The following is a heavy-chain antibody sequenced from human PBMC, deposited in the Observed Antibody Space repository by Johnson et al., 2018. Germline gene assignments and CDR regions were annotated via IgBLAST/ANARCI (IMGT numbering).Heavy chain of an antibody. CDR1: GFTFSDYY. V-gene: IGHV3-11*04. Sequence: QVQLVQSGGGLVKPGGSLRLSCAASGFTFSDYYMSWIRQAPGKGLEWVSYISNSGSTIYSADSVKGRFTISRDNSKNTLYLQMNSLRAEDTAVYYCAKNVISGTDDYYYGMDVWGQGTTVIVSS. J-gene: IGHJ6*02. CDR2: ISNSGSTI. CDR3: AKNVISGTDDYYYGMDV. D-gene: IGHD1-7*01.